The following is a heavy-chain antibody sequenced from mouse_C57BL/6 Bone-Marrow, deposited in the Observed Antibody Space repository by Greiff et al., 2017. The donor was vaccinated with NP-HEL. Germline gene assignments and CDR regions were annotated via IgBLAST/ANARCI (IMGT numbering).Heavy chain of an antibody. V-gene: IGHV1-55*01. J-gene: IGHJ4*01. CDR1: GYTFTSYW. D-gene: IGHD1-1*01. CDR3: ARKEPYGSSLYAMDY. Sequence: QVQLQQPGAELVKPGASVQMSCKASGYTFTSYWITWVKQRPGQGLEWIGDIYPGSGSTNYNEKFKSKATLTVDTSSSTAYMQLSSLTSEDSAVYYCARKEPYGSSLYAMDYWGQGTSVTVSS. CDR2: IYPGSGST.